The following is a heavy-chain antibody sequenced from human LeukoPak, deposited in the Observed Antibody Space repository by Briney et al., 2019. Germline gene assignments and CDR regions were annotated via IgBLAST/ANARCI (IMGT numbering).Heavy chain of an antibody. Sequence: PSETGSLSCTISGGSISSFYWSWIRQPPGKGLEWIGYIYSSASTNYNPSLKSRVTISVDTSKNQFSLKLSSVSVADMAVYYCARRLVGREAFDIWGQGTMVTDSS. V-gene: IGHV4-59*08. J-gene: IGHJ3*02. CDR3: ARRLVGREAFDI. D-gene: IGHD1-26*01. CDR1: GGSISSFY. CDR2: IYSSAST.